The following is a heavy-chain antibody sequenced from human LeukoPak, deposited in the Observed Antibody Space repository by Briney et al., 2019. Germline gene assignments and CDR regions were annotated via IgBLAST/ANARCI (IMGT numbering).Heavy chain of an antibody. CDR1: GGSFSSYA. CDR2: IIPIFGTA. CDR3: ARVPDGITIFGVVTKGAFDY. D-gene: IGHD3-3*01. Sequence: SVKVSCKASGGSFSSYAISWVRQAPGQRLEWMGGIIPIFGTANYAQKFQGRVTITTDESTSTAYMELSSLRSEDTAVYYCARVPDGITIFGVVTKGAFDYWGQGTLVTVSS. V-gene: IGHV1-69*05. J-gene: IGHJ4*02.